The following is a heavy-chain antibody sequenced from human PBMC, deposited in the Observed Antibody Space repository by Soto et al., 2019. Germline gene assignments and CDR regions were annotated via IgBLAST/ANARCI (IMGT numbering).Heavy chain of an antibody. CDR1: GFTFNNYA. Sequence: WGSLRLSCAASGFTFNNYAMSWVRQAPGKGLEWVSGISASGSRTFYADSVKGRFTVSRDFSKNTLSLQMDSLRAEDTAVYFCGKDPNGDYVGGFEFWGPGTMVTVSS. CDR3: GKDPNGDYVGGFEF. V-gene: IGHV3-23*01. D-gene: IGHD4-17*01. J-gene: IGHJ3*01. CDR2: ISASGSRT.